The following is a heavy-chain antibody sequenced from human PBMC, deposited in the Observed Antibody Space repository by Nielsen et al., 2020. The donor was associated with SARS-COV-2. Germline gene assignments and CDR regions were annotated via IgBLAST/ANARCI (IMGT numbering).Heavy chain of an antibody. CDR2: IKSKTDGGTT. CDR3: TTDSHDPNYYYGMDV. J-gene: IGHJ6*02. Sequence: GESLKISCAASGFTFSSYAMSWVRQAPGKGLEWVGRIKSKTDGGTTDYAAPVKGRFTISRDDSKNTLYLQMNSLKTEDTAVYYCTTDSHDPNYYYGMDVWGQGTTVTVSS. V-gene: IGHV3-15*01. CDR1: GFTFSSYA.